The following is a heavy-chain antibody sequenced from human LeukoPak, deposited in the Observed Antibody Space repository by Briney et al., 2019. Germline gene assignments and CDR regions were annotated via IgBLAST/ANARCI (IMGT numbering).Heavy chain of an antibody. CDR3: ARDRGCTSTSCFRWFDP. CDR1: GYTFTGYY. CDR2: INPNSGGT. D-gene: IGHD2-2*01. J-gene: IGHJ5*02. V-gene: IGHV1-2*02. Sequence: ASVKVSCKASGYTFTGYYMHWVRQAPGQGLEWMGWINPNSGGTNYAQKFQGRVTMTRDTSISTAYMELSRLRSDGTAVYYCARDRGCTSTSCFRWFDPWGQGTLVTVPS.